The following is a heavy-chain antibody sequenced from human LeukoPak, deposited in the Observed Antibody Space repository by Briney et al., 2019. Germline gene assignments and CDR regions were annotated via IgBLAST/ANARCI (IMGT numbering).Heavy chain of an antibody. CDR2: IYYSGST. D-gene: IGHD6-13*01. J-gene: IGHJ4*02. V-gene: IGHV4-30-4*01. CDR3: ARGTTAAAGAV. CDR1: GGSISSGDYY. Sequence: PSQTLSPTCTVSGGSISSGDYYWSWIRQPPGKGLEWIGYIYYSGSTYYNPSLKSRVTISVDTSKNQFSLKLSSVTAADTAVYYCARGTTAAAGAVWGQGTLVTVSS.